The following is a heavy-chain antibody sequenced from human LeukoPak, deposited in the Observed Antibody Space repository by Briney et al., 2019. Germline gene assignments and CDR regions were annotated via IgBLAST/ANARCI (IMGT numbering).Heavy chain of an antibody. J-gene: IGHJ6*03. Sequence: SETLSLTCTVSGGSISSSSYYWGWIRQPPGKGLEWIGSIYYSGSTYYNPSLKSRVTISVDTSKNQFSLKLSSVTAADTAVYYCARVDFYVWGSYRYNYYYYMDVWGKGTTVTVSS. D-gene: IGHD3-16*02. CDR3: ARVDFYVWGSYRYNYYYYMDV. CDR1: GGSISSSSYY. CDR2: IYYSGST. V-gene: IGHV4-39*01.